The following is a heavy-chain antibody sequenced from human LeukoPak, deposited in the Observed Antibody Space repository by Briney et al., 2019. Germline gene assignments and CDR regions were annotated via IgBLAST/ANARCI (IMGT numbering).Heavy chain of an antibody. D-gene: IGHD3-3*01. Sequence: ASVKVSCKASGYTFTSYGISWVRQAPEQGLEWMGWISAYNGNTNYAQKLQGRVTMTTDTSTSTAYMELRSLRSDDTAVYYCARAILGDFWSGYYTKVFDYWGQGTLVTVSS. V-gene: IGHV1-18*01. J-gene: IGHJ4*02. CDR1: GYTFTSYG. CDR3: ARAILGDFWSGYYTKVFDY. CDR2: ISAYNGNT.